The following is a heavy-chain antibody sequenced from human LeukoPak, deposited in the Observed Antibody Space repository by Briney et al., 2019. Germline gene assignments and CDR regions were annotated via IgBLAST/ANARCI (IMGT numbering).Heavy chain of an antibody. J-gene: IGHJ4*02. CDR3: AKCGNSGCHLIDY. CDR1: GFTFSTNA. Sequence: GGSLRLSCAASGFTFSTNAMSWVRQAPGKGLEWVSAISGRAGSTYYSDSVKGRFTISRDNSKSTLYLQMDSLRAEDTAVYYCAKCGNSGCHLIDYWGQGTLVTVSS. D-gene: IGHD5-12*01. CDR2: ISGRAGST. V-gene: IGHV3-23*01.